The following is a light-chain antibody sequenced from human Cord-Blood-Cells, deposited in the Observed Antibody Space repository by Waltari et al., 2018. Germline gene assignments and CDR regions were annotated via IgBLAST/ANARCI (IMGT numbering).Light chain of an antibody. V-gene: IGKV4-1*01. Sequence: DIVMTQSPDSLAVSLGERATINCKSSQSVLYSSNNKNYLAWYQQKPGQPPKLLIYWASTRESGVPDRFSGSGSEPDLTLTISSLQAEYVSVYYCQQYYSTPYTFGQGTKLEIK. CDR1: QSVLYSSNNKNY. CDR3: QQYYSTPYT. J-gene: IGKJ2*01. CDR2: WAS.